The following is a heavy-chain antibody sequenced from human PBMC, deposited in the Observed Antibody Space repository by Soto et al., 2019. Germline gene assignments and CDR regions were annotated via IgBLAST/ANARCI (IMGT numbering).Heavy chain of an antibody. Sequence: SETLSLTCTVSGGSISSGGYYWSWIRQHPGKGLEWIGYIYYSGSTYYNPSLKSRVTISVDTSKNQFSLKLSSVTAADTAVYYCAREIIVVVPAAMPTLDYYYYYMDVWGKGTTVTVSS. J-gene: IGHJ6*03. CDR1: GGSISSGGYY. CDR2: IYYSGST. CDR3: AREIIVVVPAAMPTLDYYYYYMDV. V-gene: IGHV4-31*03. D-gene: IGHD2-2*01.